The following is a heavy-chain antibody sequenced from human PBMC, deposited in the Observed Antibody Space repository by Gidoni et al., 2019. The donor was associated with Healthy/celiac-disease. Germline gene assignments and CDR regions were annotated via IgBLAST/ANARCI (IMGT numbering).Heavy chain of an antibody. CDR2: IHHSGST. CDR3: ARFLTGADAFDI. D-gene: IGHD3-9*01. CDR1: GGSFSGYY. V-gene: IGHV4-34*01. J-gene: IGHJ3*02. Sequence: QVQLQQWGAGLLKPSETLSLTCAVYGGSFSGYYWSWIRQPPGKGLEWIGEIHHSGSTNYNPSLKSRVTISVDTSKNQFSLKLSSVTAADTAVFYCARFLTGADAFDIWGQGTMVTVSS.